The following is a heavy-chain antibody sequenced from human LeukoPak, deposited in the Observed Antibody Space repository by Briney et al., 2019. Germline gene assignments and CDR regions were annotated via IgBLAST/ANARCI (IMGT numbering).Heavy chain of an antibody. D-gene: IGHD4-17*01. CDR3: ARDHGYGDYANWFDP. V-gene: IGHV1-18*01. CDR1: GYTFTSYG. CDR2: ISAYNGNT. Sequence: ASVKVSCKASGYTFTSYGIIWVRQAPGQGLEWMGWISAYNGNTNYAQKLQGRVTMTTDTSTSTAYMELRSLRSDDTAVYYCARDHGYGDYANWFDPWGQGTLVTVSS. J-gene: IGHJ5*02.